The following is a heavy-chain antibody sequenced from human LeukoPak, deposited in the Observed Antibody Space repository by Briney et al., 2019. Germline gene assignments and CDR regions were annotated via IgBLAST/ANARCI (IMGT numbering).Heavy chain of an antibody. CDR3: AKDLGSGYYGSGSYDY. J-gene: IGHJ4*02. D-gene: IGHD3-10*01. CDR1: GFTFSSYA. CDR2: ISGSGGST. Sequence: GGSLRLSCAASGFTFSSYAMSWVRQAPGKGLEWVSAISGSGGSTYYADSVKGRFTISRDNSKNTLYLQMNSLRAEDTAVYYCAKDLGSGYYGSGSYDYWGQGTLVTVSS. V-gene: IGHV3-23*01.